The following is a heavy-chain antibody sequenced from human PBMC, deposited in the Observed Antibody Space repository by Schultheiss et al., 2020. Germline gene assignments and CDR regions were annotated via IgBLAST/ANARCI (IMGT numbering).Heavy chain of an antibody. D-gene: IGHD4-17*01. V-gene: IGHV3-30*12. J-gene: IGHJ6*03. CDR1: GFTFSSYG. CDR2: ISYDGSNK. Sequence: GESLKISCAASGFTFSSYGMHWVRQATGKGLEWVAVISYDGSNKYYADSVEGRFTISRDNSKNTLYLQMNSLRAEDTAVYYCARVGSTVTFYQYYYMDVWGKGTTVTVSS. CDR3: ARVGSTVTFYQYYYMDV.